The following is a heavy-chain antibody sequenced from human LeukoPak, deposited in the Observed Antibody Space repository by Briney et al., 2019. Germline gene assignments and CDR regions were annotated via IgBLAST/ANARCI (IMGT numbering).Heavy chain of an antibody. J-gene: IGHJ4*02. CDR3: AVLDLSRDY. Sequence: GASVKVSCKASGYTFTSYYMHWVRQAPGQGLEWMGIINPSGGSTSYAQKFQGRVTMTRDMSTSTAYMELSSLRSEDTAVYYCAVLDLSRDYWGQGTLVTVSS. V-gene: IGHV1-46*01. CDR1: GYTFTSYY. CDR2: INPSGGST. D-gene: IGHD4/OR15-4a*01.